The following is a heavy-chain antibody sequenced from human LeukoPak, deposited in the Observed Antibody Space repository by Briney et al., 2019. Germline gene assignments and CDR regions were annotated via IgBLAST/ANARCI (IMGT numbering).Heavy chain of an antibody. CDR3: ARTTAEAGREAAFDI. D-gene: IGHD6-13*01. CDR2: VYSSGST. Sequence: PSETLSLTCTVSGGSISSYYWSWIRQSAGKGLEWIGRVYSSGSTNYSPSLKSRVTMSVDTSKNQFSLKLSSVTAADTAVYYCARTTAEAGREAAFDIWGHGTTVTVSS. CDR1: GGSISSYY. V-gene: IGHV4-4*07. J-gene: IGHJ3*02.